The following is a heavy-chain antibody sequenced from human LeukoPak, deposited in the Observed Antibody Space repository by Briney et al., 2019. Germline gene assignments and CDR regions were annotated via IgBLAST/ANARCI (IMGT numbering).Heavy chain of an antibody. CDR1: GGSVTKYY. Sequence: SETLSLTCTVSGGSVTKYYWHWIRQARGKGLEWVGFILHTGITNYNHPLKSRVTISVDTSKNQFSLKLTSVTAADTAVYFCARDLFPINWFESWGQGTLVTVSS. CDR3: ARDLFPINWFES. V-gene: IGHV4-59*02. D-gene: IGHD2-2*02. CDR2: ILHTGIT. J-gene: IGHJ5*01.